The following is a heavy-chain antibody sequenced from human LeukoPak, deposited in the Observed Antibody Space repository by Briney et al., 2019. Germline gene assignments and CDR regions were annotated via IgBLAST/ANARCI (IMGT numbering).Heavy chain of an antibody. CDR3: ARYDYVLGSGWFDP. CDR1: GGSISSGSYY. J-gene: IGHJ5*02. CDR2: IYTSGST. D-gene: IGHD3-16*01. Sequence: ASETLSLTCTVSGGSISSGSYYWSWIRQPAGKGLEWIGRIYTSGSTNYNPSLKSRVTISVDTSKNQFSLKLSSVTAADTAVYYCARYDYVLGSGWFDPWGQGTLVTVSS. V-gene: IGHV4-61*02.